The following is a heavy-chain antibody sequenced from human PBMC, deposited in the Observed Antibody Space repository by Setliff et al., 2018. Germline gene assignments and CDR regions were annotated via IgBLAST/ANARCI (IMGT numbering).Heavy chain of an antibody. CDR1: GGSISSSSYY. J-gene: IGHJ6*02. CDR2: IYYSGST. V-gene: IGHV4-39*07. CDR3: ARVSMYSSSWYYYYYGMDV. Sequence: PSETLSLTCTVSGGSISSSSYYWGWIRQPPGKGLEWIGSIYYSGSTYYNPSPKSRVTISVDTSKNQFSLKLSSVTAADTAVYYCARVSMYSSSWYYYYYGMDVWGQGTTVTVSS. D-gene: IGHD6-13*01.